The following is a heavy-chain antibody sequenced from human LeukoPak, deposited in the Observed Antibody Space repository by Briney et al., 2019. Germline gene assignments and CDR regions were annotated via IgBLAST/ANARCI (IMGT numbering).Heavy chain of an antibody. D-gene: IGHD5-18*01. V-gene: IGHV1-2*02. CDR2: INPNSGGT. Sequence: ASVKVSCKASGYTFTGYYMHWVRQAPGQGLEWMGWINPNSGGTNYAQKFQGRVTMTRDTSISTAYMELSRLRSDDTAVYYCASTGQDRGYSYGIDYWGQGTLVTVSS. CDR1: GYTFTGYY. J-gene: IGHJ4*02. CDR3: ASTGQDRGYSYGIDY.